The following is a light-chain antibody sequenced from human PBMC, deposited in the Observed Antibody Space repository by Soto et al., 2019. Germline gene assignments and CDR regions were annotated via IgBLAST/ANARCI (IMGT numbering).Light chain of an antibody. J-gene: IGLJ1*01. CDR1: IGDVGGYDY. CDR3: RSYAGSDNPYV. CDR2: EVT. V-gene: IGLV2-8*01. Sequence: QCSLTQPPSASGSPGQSFTISCTGTIGDVGGYDYVSWYQQHPGKAPKLMIYEVTKRPLGVPDRFSGSKSGNTASLTVSGLQAEDEADYYCRSYAGSDNPYVFGTGTKVTVL.